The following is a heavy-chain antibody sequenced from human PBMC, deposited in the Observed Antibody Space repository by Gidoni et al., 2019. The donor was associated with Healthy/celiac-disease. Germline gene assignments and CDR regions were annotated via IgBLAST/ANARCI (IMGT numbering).Heavy chain of an antibody. CDR1: GCSISSSNW. V-gene: IGHV4-4*02. CDR2: IYHSGST. J-gene: IGHJ6*02. CDR3: ARDVVVVAATEVYYYYGMDV. D-gene: IGHD2-15*01. Sequence: QVQLQESGPGLVKPSGTLSLTCAVSGCSISSSNWWSWVRQPPGKGLEWIGEIYHSGSTNYNPSLKSRVTISVDKSKNQFSLKLSSVTAADTAVYYCARDVVVVAATEVYYYYGMDVWGQGTTVTVSS.